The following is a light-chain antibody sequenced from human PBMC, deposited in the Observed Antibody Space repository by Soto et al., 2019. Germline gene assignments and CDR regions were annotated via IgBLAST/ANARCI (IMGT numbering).Light chain of an antibody. CDR1: NIGSKS. J-gene: IGLJ1*01. CDR2: DDS. Sequence: SYVLTQPPSVSMAPGQTARITCGGNNIGSKSVHWYQQKPGQAPVLVVYDDSDRPSGIPERFSGSNSGNTATLTISGVEAGDEADYYCQVWDRSGDQGVFGTGTKVTVL. V-gene: IGLV3-21*02. CDR3: QVWDRSGDQGV.